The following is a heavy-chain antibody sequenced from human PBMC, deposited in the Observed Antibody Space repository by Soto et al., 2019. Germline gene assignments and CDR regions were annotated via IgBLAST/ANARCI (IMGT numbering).Heavy chain of an antibody. Sequence: EVQLLESGGGLVQPGGSLRLSCAVSGFTFSSYAMSWVRQAPGKGLEWVSIISGGGGSTYYADSVRGRFIISRDNFRTTLSLQMRRLRAEDTAVYYCAKGRDYDDSYFDYWGQGTLVTVSS. D-gene: IGHD4-17*01. CDR3: AKGRDYDDSYFDY. CDR2: ISGGGGST. J-gene: IGHJ4*02. CDR1: GFTFSSYA. V-gene: IGHV3-23*01.